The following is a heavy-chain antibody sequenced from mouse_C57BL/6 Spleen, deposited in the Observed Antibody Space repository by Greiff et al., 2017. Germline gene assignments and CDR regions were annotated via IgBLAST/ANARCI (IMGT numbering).Heavy chain of an antibody. CDR1: GYTFTSYW. Sequence: QVHVKQPGAELVKPGASVKLSCKASGYTFTSYWMQWVKQRPGQGLEWIGEIDPSDSYTNYNQKFKGKATLTVDTSSSTAYMQLSSLTSEDSAVYYCARGSKPYAMDYWGQGTSVTVSS. J-gene: IGHJ4*01. CDR2: IDPSDSYT. CDR3: ARGSKPYAMDY. V-gene: IGHV1-50*01. D-gene: IGHD2-5*01.